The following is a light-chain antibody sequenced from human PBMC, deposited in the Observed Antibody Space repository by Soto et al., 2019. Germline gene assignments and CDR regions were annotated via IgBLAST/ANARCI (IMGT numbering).Light chain of an antibody. V-gene: IGKV1-39*01. CDR2: AAS. CDR1: QSISSY. CDR3: QQANSFPLT. J-gene: IGKJ4*01. Sequence: DIQMTQSPSSLSASVGDRVTITCRASQSISSYLNWYQQKPGKAPKLLIYAASTLQSGVPSRFSGSGSGTDFTLTISCLQSEDFATYYCQQANSFPLTFGGGTKVDIK.